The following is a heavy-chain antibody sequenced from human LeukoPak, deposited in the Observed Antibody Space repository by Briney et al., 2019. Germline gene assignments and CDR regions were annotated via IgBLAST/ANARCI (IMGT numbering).Heavy chain of an antibody. CDR1: GFTVSSNY. Sequence: GGSLRLSCAASGFTVSSNYMSWVRQAPGKGLEWVSVIYSGGSTYYADSVKGRFTTSRDNSKNTLNLQMNSLRAEDTAVYYCATQLLSDAFDIWGQGTMVTVSS. CDR3: ATQLLSDAFDI. CDR2: IYSGGST. D-gene: IGHD2-2*01. J-gene: IGHJ3*02. V-gene: IGHV3-66*02.